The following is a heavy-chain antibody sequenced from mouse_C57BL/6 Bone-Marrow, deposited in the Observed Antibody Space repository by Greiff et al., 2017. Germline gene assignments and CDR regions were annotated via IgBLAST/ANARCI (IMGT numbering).Heavy chain of an antibody. J-gene: IGHJ2*01. CDR2: ISSGSSTI. V-gene: IGHV5-17*01. Sequence: EVQLQESGGGLVKPGGSLKLSCAASGFTFSDYGMHWVRQAPEKGLEWVAYISSGSSTIYYADTVKGRFTISRDNAKNTLFLQMTSLRSEDTAMYYCARTFTTVEDYWGKGTTLTVPS. CDR1: GFTFSDYG. CDR3: ARTFTTVEDY. D-gene: IGHD1-1*01.